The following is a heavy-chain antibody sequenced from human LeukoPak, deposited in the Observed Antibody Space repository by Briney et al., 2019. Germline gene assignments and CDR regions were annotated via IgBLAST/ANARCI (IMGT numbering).Heavy chain of an antibody. Sequence: ASVKVSCKASGGTFRRYTIIWVRQAPAQGLEWMGRIIPSVDIANYAQKFQGRVTIIADKSTSTAYMDLSSLRSEDTAVYYCATIVAASTNDAFDLWGQGTMVTVSS. V-gene: IGHV1-69*02. CDR2: IIPSVDIA. CDR3: ATIVAASTNDAFDL. CDR1: GGTFRRYT. J-gene: IGHJ3*01. D-gene: IGHD1-26*01.